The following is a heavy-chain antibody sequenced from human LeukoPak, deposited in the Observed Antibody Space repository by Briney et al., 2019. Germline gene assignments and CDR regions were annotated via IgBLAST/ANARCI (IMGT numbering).Heavy chain of an antibody. Sequence: PGGSLRLSCAASGFTFSSYAMHWVRQAPGKGLEWVAVISYDGSNKYYADSVKGRFTISRDNSKNTLYLQMNSLRAEDTAVYYCARSSEIYDYVWGSGYYFDYWGQGTLVTVSS. CDR2: ISYDGSNK. V-gene: IGHV3-30-3*01. CDR1: GFTFSSYA. J-gene: IGHJ4*02. D-gene: IGHD3-16*01. CDR3: ARSSEIYDYVWGSGYYFDY.